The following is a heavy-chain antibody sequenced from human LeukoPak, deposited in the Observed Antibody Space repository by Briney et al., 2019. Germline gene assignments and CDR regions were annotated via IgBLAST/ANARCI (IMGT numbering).Heavy chain of an antibody. J-gene: IGHJ4*02. Sequence: GGSLRLSCAASGFTFSSYPMSWVRQAPGKGLEWVSAISGSGGSTYYADSVKGRFTISRDNSKNTLYLQMNSLRAEDTAVYYCAKDPYSGSSSFDYWGQGTLVTVSS. CDR1: GFTFSSYP. V-gene: IGHV3-23*01. D-gene: IGHD1-26*01. CDR3: AKDPYSGSSSFDY. CDR2: ISGSGGST.